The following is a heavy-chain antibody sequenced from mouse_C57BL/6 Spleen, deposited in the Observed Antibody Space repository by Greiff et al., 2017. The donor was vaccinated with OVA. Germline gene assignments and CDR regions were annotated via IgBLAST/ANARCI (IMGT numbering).Heavy chain of an antibody. J-gene: IGHJ2*01. D-gene: IGHD2-3*01. CDR1: GFSLTSYA. Sequence: QVQLKESGPGLVAPSQCLSITCTVSGFSLTSYAISWFRQPPGKGLEWLGVIWTGGGTNYNSALKSRLSISKDNTQSQVFLKMNILQTDDTARYDSASYDGYFDYWGQGTTLTVSS. V-gene: IGHV2-9-1*01. CDR2: IWTGGGT. CDR3: ASYDGYFDY.